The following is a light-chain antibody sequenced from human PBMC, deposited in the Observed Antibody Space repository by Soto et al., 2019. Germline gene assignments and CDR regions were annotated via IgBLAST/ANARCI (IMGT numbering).Light chain of an antibody. V-gene: IGKV3-11*01. CDR2: DAS. CDR1: QSVSSY. J-gene: IGKJ4*01. Sequence: EIVLTQSPATLSLSPGERATLSCRASQSVSSYLAWYQQKPGQAPRLLIFDASNGATGIPARFSGSGSGTDFTLTISSLQPEDFAVYHCQQRINWPLTFGGGTKVDI. CDR3: QQRINWPLT.